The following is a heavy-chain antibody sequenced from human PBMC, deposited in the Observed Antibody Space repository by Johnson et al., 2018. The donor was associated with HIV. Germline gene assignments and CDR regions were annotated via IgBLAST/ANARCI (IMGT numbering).Heavy chain of an antibody. CDR3: AKYYDILTGRNTLRDAFDI. D-gene: IGHD3-9*01. CDR2: INSDGSST. Sequence: VQLVESGGGLVQPGGSLRFSCAASGFTFSSYWMHWVRQAPGKGLVWVSRINSDGSSTSYADSVKGRFPISSDNAKNTLYLQMNSIRSEDTAVYYCAKYYDILTGRNTLRDAFDIWGQGTMVTVSS. CDR1: GFTFSSYW. J-gene: IGHJ3*02. V-gene: IGHV3-74*02.